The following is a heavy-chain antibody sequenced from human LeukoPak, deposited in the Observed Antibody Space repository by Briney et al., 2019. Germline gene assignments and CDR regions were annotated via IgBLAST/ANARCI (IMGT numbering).Heavy chain of an antibody. D-gene: IGHD6-6*01. V-gene: IGHV3-48*03. CDR1: GFTFSSYE. CDR3: ARDRSMATRLWTPTDY. CDR2: ISSSGSTI. J-gene: IGHJ4*02. Sequence: PGGSLRLSCAASGFTFSSYEMNWVRQAPGKGLEWVSYISSSGSTIYYADSVKGRFTISRDNAKNSLYLQMNSLRAEDTAVYYCARDRSMATRLWTPTDYWGQGTLVTVSS.